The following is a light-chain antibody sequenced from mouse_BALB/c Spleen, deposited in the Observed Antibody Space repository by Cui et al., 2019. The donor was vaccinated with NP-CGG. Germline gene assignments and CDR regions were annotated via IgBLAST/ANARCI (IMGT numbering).Light chain of an antibody. CDR3: ALWYSNHWV. J-gene: IGLJ1*01. CDR2: GTN. Sequence: QAVVTQESALTTSPGETVTLTCRSSTGTVRIINYANWVQEKPEHLFTGLIGGTNNRAPGVPARFSGSRIGDKAALTITGAQTEDEAIYFCALWYSNHWVFGGGTKLTVL. CDR1: TGTVRIINY. V-gene: IGLV1*01.